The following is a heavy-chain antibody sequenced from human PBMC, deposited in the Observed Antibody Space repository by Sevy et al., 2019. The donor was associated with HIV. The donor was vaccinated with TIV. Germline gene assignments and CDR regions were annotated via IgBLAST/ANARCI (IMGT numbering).Heavy chain of an antibody. CDR2: IWYDGSNK. J-gene: IGHJ4*02. D-gene: IGHD2-21*02. CDR1: GFTFSNKG. Sequence: GGSLRLSCAASGFTFSNKGMHWVRQAPGKGLEWVAVIWYDGSNKYYGDSVKGRFTISRDNSKNTLYLQMNSLRVEDTATYYCARESGSDWYLDSWGQGTLVTVSS. CDR3: ARESGSDWYLDS. V-gene: IGHV3-33*01.